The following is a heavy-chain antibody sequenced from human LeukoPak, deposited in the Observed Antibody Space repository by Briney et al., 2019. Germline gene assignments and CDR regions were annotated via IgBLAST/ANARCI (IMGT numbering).Heavy chain of an antibody. V-gene: IGHV3-7*01. CDR3: ARMTTSDQYYFEF. CDR2: IKQDGSEK. CDR1: GFTFRIYW. J-gene: IGHJ4*02. D-gene: IGHD4-17*01. Sequence: GGSLRLSCAASGFTFRIYWMSWVRQAPGKGLEWVANIKQDGSEKYYLDAVKGRFTISRDNAKNSLYLQMNSLRAEDTAVYYCARMTTSDQYYFEFWGQGTLASVSS.